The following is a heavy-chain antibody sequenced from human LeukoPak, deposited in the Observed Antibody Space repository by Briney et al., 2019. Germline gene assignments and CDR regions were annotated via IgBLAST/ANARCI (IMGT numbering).Heavy chain of an antibody. D-gene: IGHD3-10*01. CDR3: ARGKKKVRGVIITRYYYYYMDV. CDR1: GYTFTSYD. V-gene: IGHV1-8*01. CDR2: MNPNSGNT. Sequence: GASVKVSCKASGYTFTSYDINSVRQATGQGLEWMGWMNPNSGNTGYAQKFQGRVTMTRNTSISTAYMELSSLRSEDAAVYYCARGKKKVRGVIITRYYYYYMDVWGKGTTVTVSS. J-gene: IGHJ6*03.